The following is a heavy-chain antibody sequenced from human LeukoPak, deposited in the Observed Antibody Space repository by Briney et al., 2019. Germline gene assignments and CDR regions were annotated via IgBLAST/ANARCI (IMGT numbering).Heavy chain of an antibody. V-gene: IGHV3-48*03. J-gene: IGHJ4*02. CDR3: ARRYCSSTSCLLDY. CDR2: ISSSGSTI. CDR1: GFTFSSYE. D-gene: IGHD2-2*01. Sequence: GGSLRLSCAASGFTFSSYEMNWVRQAPGKGLEWVSYISSSGSTIFYADSAKGRFSISRDNAKNSLYLQMNSLRGEDTAVYYCARRYCSSTSCLLDYWGQGTLVTVSS.